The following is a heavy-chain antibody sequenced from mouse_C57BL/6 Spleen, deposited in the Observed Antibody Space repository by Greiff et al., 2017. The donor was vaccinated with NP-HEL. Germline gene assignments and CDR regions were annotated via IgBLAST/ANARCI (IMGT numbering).Heavy chain of an antibody. CDR1: GYTFTSYT. CDR2: INPSSGYT. CDR3: ADVGCFDY. J-gene: IGHJ2*01. V-gene: IGHV1-4*01. D-gene: IGHD4-1*01. Sequence: VQLQQSGAELARPGASVKMSCKASGYTFTSYTMHWVKQRPGQGLEWIGYINPSSGYTKYNQKFKDKATLTADKSSSTAYMQLSSLTSEDSAVYYCADVGCFDYWGQGTTLTVSS.